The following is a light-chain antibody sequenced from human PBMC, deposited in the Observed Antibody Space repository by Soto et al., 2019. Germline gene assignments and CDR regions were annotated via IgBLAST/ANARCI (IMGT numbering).Light chain of an antibody. CDR3: QQYNNWRT. V-gene: IGKV3D-15*01. CDR1: QSLSSQ. CDR2: DAS. J-gene: IGKJ1*01. Sequence: EIVLTQSPRTLCLSPGERATLSCRASQSLSSQLAWYQQKPGQAPRLLIHDASNRATGIPARFSGSGSGTEFTLTISSLQSEDFAVYYCQQYNNWRTFGQGTKVDI.